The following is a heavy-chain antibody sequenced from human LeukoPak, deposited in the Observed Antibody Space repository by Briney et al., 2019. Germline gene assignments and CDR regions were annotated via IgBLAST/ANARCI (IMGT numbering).Heavy chain of an antibody. CDR3: ARNLDNAFDI. CDR2: IYHSGST. Sequence: SETLSLTCTVSGGSISSGGYYWSWIRQPPGKGLEWIGYIYHSGSTYYNPSLKSRVTISVDTSKNQFSLKLSSVTAADTAVYYCARNLDNAFDIWGQGTMVTVSS. V-gene: IGHV4-30-2*01. J-gene: IGHJ3*02. D-gene: IGHD1-1*01. CDR1: GGSISSGGYY.